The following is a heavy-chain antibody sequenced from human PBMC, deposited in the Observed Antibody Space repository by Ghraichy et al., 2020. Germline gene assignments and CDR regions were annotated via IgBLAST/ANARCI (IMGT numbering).Heavy chain of an antibody. CDR3: ARGGGSGWLTRGWFDP. Sequence: SETLSLTCAVYGGSFSGYYWSWIRQPPGKGLEWIGEINHSGSTNYNPSLKSRVTISVDTSKNQFSLKLSSVTAADTAVYYCARGGGSGWLTRGWFDPWGQGTLVTVSS. CDR2: INHSGST. V-gene: IGHV4-34*01. J-gene: IGHJ5*02. CDR1: GGSFSGYY. D-gene: IGHD6-19*01.